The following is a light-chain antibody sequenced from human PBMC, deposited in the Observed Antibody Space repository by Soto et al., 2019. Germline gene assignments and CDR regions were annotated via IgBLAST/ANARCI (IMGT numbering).Light chain of an antibody. CDR3: MHALQTPST. V-gene: IGKV2-28*01. CDR1: QSLLHSNGYNY. CDR2: MGS. J-gene: IGKJ3*01. Sequence: DIVMTQSPLSLPVTPGEPASISCRSSQSLLHSNGYNYLDWYLQKPGQSPQLLIYMGSNRASGVPDRFSGSGSGTDFTLKISRVGAEDVGVYYCMHALQTPSTFGPGTKVDIK.